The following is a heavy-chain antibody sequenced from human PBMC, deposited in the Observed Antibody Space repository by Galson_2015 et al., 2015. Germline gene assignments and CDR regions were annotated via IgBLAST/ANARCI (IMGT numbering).Heavy chain of an antibody. V-gene: IGHV1-24*01. CDR2: FDPEDGET. CDR1: GYTLTELS. CDR3: ATERIAAAGTRVLDY. D-gene: IGHD6-13*01. J-gene: IGHJ4*02. Sequence: SVKVSCKVSGYTLTELSLHWVRQAPGKGLEWMGGFDPEDGETIYAQKFQGRVTMTEDTSTDTAYMELSSLGSEDTAVYYCATERIAAAGTRVLDYWGQGTLVTVSS.